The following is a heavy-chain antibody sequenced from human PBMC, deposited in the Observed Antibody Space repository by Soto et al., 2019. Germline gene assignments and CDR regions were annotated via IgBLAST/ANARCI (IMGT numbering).Heavy chain of an antibody. Sequence: ASVKVSCKASGYTFTSYAMHWVRQAPGQRLEWTGWINAGNGNTKYSQKFQGRVTITRDTSASTAYMELSSLRSEDTAVYYCARSFYYGSGSYYKANIIHYYYMDVWGKGTTVTVSS. CDR2: INAGNGNT. CDR1: GYTFTSYA. D-gene: IGHD3-10*01. J-gene: IGHJ6*03. V-gene: IGHV1-3*01. CDR3: ARSFYYGSGSYYKANIIHYYYMDV.